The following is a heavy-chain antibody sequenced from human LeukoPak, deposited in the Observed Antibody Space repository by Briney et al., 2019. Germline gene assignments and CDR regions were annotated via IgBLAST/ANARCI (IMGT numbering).Heavy chain of an antibody. CDR1: GGTFSSYA. D-gene: IGHD6-19*01. CDR2: IMPIFGTA. CDR3: ARDGWREEDI. V-gene: IGHV1-69*13. J-gene: IGHJ3*02. Sequence: GSSVKVSCKASGGTFSSYAISWVRQAPGQGLEWMGGIMPIFGTANYAQKFQGRVTITADESTSTVYMELSSLRSEDTAVYYCARDGWREEDIWGQGTMVTVSS.